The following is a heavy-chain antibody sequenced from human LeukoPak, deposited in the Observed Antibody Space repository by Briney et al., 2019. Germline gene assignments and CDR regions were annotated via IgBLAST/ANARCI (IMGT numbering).Heavy chain of an antibody. CDR1: GRTFRNSS. V-gene: IGHV1-69*16. CDR2: IMPLLDRR. J-gene: IGHJ3*01. CDR3: ARDVHTDAFDV. Sequence: ASVKVSCNSSGRTFRNSSIYWVRQAPGQGLEWMGGIMPLLDRRQYADQFQGRVTITTDDSTSTAYLELSSLTYENTAVYYCARDVHTDAFDVWGQGTMVTVSS.